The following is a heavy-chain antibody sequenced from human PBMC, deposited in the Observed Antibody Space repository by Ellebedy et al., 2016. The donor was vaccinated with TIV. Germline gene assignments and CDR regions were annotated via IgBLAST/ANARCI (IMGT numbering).Heavy chain of an antibody. CDR1: GYSFTSYW. V-gene: IGHV5-51*01. CDR3: ARRPFRTRSLYDY. J-gene: IGHJ4*02. CDR2: IYPGDSDT. D-gene: IGHD3-3*01. Sequence: PGGSLRLSCKGSGYSFTSYWVGWVRQMPGKGLEWMGIIYPGDSDTRYSPSFQGQVTISADKSSSTAYLQWSSLKASDTAMYYCARRPFRTRSLYDYWGQGTLVTVSS.